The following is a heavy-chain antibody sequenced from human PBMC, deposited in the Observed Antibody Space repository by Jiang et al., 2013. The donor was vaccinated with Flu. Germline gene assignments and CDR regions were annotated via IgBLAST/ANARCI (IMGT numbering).Heavy chain of an antibody. CDR2: IWYDGSNK. V-gene: IGHV3-33*01. J-gene: IGHJ1*01. CDR1: GFTFSSYG. D-gene: IGHD3-22*01. Sequence: GGGVVQPGRSLRLSCAASGFTFSSYGMHWVRQAPGKGLEWVAVIWYDGSNKYYADSVKGRFTISRDNSKNTLYLQMNSLRAEDTAVYYCAREMAEHYDSSSQYFQHWGQGTLVTVSS. CDR3: AREMAEHYDSSSQYFQH.